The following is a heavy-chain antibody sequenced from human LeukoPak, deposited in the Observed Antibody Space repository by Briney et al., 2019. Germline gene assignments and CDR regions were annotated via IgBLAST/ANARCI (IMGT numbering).Heavy chain of an antibody. D-gene: IGHD5-12*01. V-gene: IGHV3-48*01. CDR2: ISSTSSTL. J-gene: IGHJ4*02. CDR3: ARESAYAFDY. Sequence: GGSLRLSCAVSGFTFSGYSMTWVRQPPGKGLEWVSYISSTSSTLLYTDSVKGRFIISRDNAKNSLYLQMNSLRAEDTAVYYCARESAYAFDYWGQGILVTVSS. CDR1: GFTFSGYS.